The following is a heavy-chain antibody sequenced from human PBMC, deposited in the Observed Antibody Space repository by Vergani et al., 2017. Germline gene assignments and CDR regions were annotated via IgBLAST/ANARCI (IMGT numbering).Heavy chain of an antibody. J-gene: IGHJ6*02. CDR2: ISGSGGNT. CDR3: AKALYPNCKGGNCYSYYYCLDL. Sequence: EVQLLESGGNLIQPGGSLRLSCGASGFTFSSYAMTWVRLAPGKGLQWVSAISGSGGNTFYTDSVKGRFTISRDNSKVTLYLQMNSLRVEDTAVYYCAKALYPNCKGGNCYSYYYCLDLWGQGTTVTVSS. CDR1: GFTFSSYA. V-gene: IGHV3-23*01. D-gene: IGHD2-21*01.